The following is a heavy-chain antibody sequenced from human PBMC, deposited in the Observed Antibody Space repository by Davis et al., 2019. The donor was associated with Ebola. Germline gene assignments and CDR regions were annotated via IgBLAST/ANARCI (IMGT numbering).Heavy chain of an antibody. V-gene: IGHV3-23*01. CDR1: GFTFSSYW. Sequence: GGSLRLSCAASGFTFSSYWMSWVRQAPGKGLEWVSVISGSGGSTYYADSVKGRFTISRDNSKNTLYLQMNSLRAEDTAVYYCAAATVTTVYFDYWGQGTLVTVSS. CDR3: AAATVTTVYFDY. CDR2: ISGSGGST. D-gene: IGHD4-17*01. J-gene: IGHJ4*02.